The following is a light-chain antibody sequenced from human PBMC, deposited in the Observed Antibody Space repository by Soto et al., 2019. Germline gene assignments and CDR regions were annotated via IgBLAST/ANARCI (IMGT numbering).Light chain of an antibody. V-gene: IGLV2-14*01. Sequence: QSALTQPASVSGSPGQSITISCTGTSSDIGGYDYVSWYQHHPGKAPKFIIYEVTNRPSGVSHRFSGSKSGNTASLTISGLQAEDEADYYCSSYTTTSTYVFGTGTKLTVL. CDR1: SSDIGGYDY. CDR3: SSYTTTSTYV. CDR2: EVT. J-gene: IGLJ1*01.